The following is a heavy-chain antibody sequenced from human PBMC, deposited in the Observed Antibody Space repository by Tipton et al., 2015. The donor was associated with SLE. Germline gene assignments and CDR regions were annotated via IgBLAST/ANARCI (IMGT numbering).Heavy chain of an antibody. J-gene: IGHJ4*02. Sequence: TLSLTCAVYGGSFSSSSYYWSWIRQPPGKGLEWIGEINHSGSTNYNPSLKSRVTISVDTSKNQFSLILTSVTAADTAVYYCAREGPPYYDNYWGQGTLVTVSS. CDR3: AREGPPYYDNY. CDR1: GGSFSSSSYY. V-gene: IGHV4-34*01. CDR2: INHSGST. D-gene: IGHD3-22*01.